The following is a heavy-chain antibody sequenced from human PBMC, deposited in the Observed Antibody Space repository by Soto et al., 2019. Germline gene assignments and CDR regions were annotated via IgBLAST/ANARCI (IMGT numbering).Heavy chain of an antibody. D-gene: IGHD3-3*01. CDR3: ARGRSLFGMIINDWFDP. CDR2: ISGYNGIT. V-gene: IGHV1-18*01. Sequence: QVQLVPSGAEVKKPGASVKVSCKASGYTFSSTGISWVRQAPGQGLEWMGWISGYNGITNFAQKFQGRVTMTIDSSTSTAYIELRSLRSDDTAVYYCARGRSLFGMIINDWFDPWGQGTLVAVSS. J-gene: IGHJ5*02. CDR1: GYTFSSTG.